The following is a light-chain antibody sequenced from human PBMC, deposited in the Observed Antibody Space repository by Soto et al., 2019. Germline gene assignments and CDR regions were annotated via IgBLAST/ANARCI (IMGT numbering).Light chain of an antibody. CDR2: TAP. CDR3: QQLNSYPYT. J-gene: IGKJ2*01. V-gene: IGKV1-9*01. CDR1: QGISSY. Sequence: DIQLTQSPSFLSASVGDRVTITCRASQGISSYLAWYQQKPGKAPNLLIYTAPTLQSGVPSRFSDSEYRTEFALTFSSLQPEDFATYYCQQLNSYPYTFGQGTKLESK.